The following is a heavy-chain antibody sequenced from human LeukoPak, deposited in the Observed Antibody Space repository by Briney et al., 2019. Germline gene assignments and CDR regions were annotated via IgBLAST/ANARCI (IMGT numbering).Heavy chain of an antibody. CDR2: IKQDGSEK. CDR1: GFTFSSYA. CDR3: ARDRPWFGEFYFDY. J-gene: IGHJ4*02. D-gene: IGHD3-10*01. Sequence: GGSLRLSCAASGFTFSSYAMSWVRQAPGKGLEWVANIKQDGSEKYYVDSVKGRFTISRDNAKNSLYLQMNSLRAEDTAVYYCARDRPWFGEFYFDYWGQGTLVTVSS. V-gene: IGHV3-7*01.